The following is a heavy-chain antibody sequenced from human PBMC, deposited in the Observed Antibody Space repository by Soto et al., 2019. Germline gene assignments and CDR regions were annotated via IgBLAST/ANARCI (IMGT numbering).Heavy chain of an antibody. V-gene: IGHV3-7*01. CDR1: GLTLSNYW. J-gene: IGHJ4*02. CDR2: INHDGSES. D-gene: IGHD2-2*01. Sequence: EVQLVESGVGLVQPGGSLRLSCVVSGLTLSNYWMSWVRQAPGKGLGWVANINHDGSESYYVGSVKGRFTISRDNAPNSLYLRLTTLRDEDTAVYYCARPASECSSPGCANWGQGTLVTGSS. CDR3: ARPASECSSPGCAN.